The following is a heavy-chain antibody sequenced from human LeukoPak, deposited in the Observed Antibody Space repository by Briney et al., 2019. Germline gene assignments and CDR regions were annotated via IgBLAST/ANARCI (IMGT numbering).Heavy chain of an antibody. CDR2: IYYSGST. Sequence: SETLSLTCTVSGGSISSYYWSWIRQPPGKGLEWIGYIYYSGSTNYNPSLKSRVTISVDTSKNQFSLKLSSVTAADTAVYYCARAVVVVPAATPADAFDIWGQGTMVTVSS. CDR1: GGSISSYY. CDR3: ARAVVVVPAATPADAFDI. J-gene: IGHJ3*02. V-gene: IGHV4-59*08. D-gene: IGHD2-2*01.